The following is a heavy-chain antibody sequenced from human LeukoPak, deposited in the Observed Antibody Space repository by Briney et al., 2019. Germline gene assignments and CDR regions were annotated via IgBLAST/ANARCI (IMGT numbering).Heavy chain of an antibody. V-gene: IGHV2-5*01. CDR1: GFSLTTSGEG. J-gene: IGHJ6*02. CDR2: IYWNDDK. CDR3: ANRYCGGGFCWNGVDV. D-gene: IGHD2-15*01. Sequence: ESGPTLVKPTQTLTLTCTFSGFSLTTSGEGVGWIRQPPGKALEWLAVIYWNDDKRYAPSLKSRLTITKDTSKSQVVLTMTNMDPADTATYYCANRYCGGGFCWNGVDVWGQGTTVTVSS.